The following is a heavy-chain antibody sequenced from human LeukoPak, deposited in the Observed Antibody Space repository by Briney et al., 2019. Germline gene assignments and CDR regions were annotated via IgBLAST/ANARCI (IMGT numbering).Heavy chain of an antibody. V-gene: IGHV4-4*07. CDR1: GGSISTYY. J-gene: IGHJ4*02. CDR2: ISASGST. D-gene: IGHD3-10*01. Sequence: SETLSLTCTVSGGSISTYYWSWIRQPAGKGLEWIGRISASGSTNYNPSLKSRVTMSVDTSKNQFSLNLSSVTAAGTAIYYCASSLYYYTSGAGFDYWGQGTLVTVSS. CDR3: ASSLYYYTSGAGFDY.